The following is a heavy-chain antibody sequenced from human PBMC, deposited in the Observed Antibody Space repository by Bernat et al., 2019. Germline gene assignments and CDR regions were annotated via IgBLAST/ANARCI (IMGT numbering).Heavy chain of an antibody. J-gene: IGHJ3*02. CDR2: ISSSSSYI. D-gene: IGHD5-18*01. CDR1: GFTFSSYS. V-gene: IGHV3-21*01. CDR3: ARDAPLGGYTWDAFDI. Sequence: EVQLVESGGGLVKPGGSLRLSCAASGFTFSSYSMNWVRQAPGKGLEWVSSISSSSSYIYYADSVKGRFTISRDNAKNSLYLQMNSLRAEDTAVYYCARDAPLGGYTWDAFDIWGQGTMVTVSS.